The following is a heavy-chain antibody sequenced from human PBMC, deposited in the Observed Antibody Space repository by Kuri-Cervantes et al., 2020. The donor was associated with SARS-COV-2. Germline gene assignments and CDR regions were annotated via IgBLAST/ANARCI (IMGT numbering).Heavy chain of an antibody. CDR3: AKDCGGDCYLDY. CDR1: GFTFSSYG. CDR2: ISNDGSNK. J-gene: IGHJ4*02. Sequence: GGSLRLSCAASGFTFSSYGMHWVRQAPGKGLEWVAVISNDGSNKYYADSVKGRFTISRDNSKNTLYLQMNSLRAEDTAVYYCAKDCGGDCYLDYWGQGTLVTVSS. D-gene: IGHD2-21*02. V-gene: IGHV3-30*18.